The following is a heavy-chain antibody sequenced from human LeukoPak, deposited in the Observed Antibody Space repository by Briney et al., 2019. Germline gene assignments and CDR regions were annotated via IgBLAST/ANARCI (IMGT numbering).Heavy chain of an antibody. V-gene: IGHV1-18*01. J-gene: IGHJ6*03. CDR1: GYTFTSYG. CDR3: ARVGNWNYVSYYYYYMDV. Sequence: ASVKVSCKASGYTFTSYGISWVRQAPGQGLEWMGWISAYNGNTNYAQKLQGRVTMTTDTSTSTAYMELRSLRSDDTAVYYCARVGNWNYVSYYYYYMDVWGKGTTVTVSS. CDR2: ISAYNGNT. D-gene: IGHD1-7*01.